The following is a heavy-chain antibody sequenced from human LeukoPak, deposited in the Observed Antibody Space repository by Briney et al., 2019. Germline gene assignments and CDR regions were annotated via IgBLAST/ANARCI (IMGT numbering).Heavy chain of an antibody. Sequence: GGSLRLSCAVSGFTFSSSAMGWVRQAPGKGLEWVSSIFGSGGGTYYADSVKGRFTISRDNSKNTMYLQMNSLRAEDTAVYYCAKADEGAAGTIGPAGYWGQGTLVTVSS. CDR3: AKADEGAAGTIGPAGY. J-gene: IGHJ4*02. CDR2: IFGSGGGT. CDR1: GFTFSSSA. D-gene: IGHD6-13*01. V-gene: IGHV3-23*01.